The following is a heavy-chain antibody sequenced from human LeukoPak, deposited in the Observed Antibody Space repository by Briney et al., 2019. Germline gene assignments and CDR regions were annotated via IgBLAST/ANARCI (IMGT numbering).Heavy chain of an antibody. D-gene: IGHD3-22*01. CDR2: IYPGDSDT. CDR1: GYSFTSYW. CDR3: ARHKGSHYYHSKYTPYYYGMDV. J-gene: IGHJ6*02. V-gene: IGHV5-51*01. Sequence: GEYLKISCKGSGYSFTSYWIGWVRQMPGKGLEWMGIIYPGDSDTRYSPSFQGQVTISADKSISTAYLQWSSLKASDTAMYYCARHKGSHYYHSKYTPYYYGMDVWGQGTTVTVSS.